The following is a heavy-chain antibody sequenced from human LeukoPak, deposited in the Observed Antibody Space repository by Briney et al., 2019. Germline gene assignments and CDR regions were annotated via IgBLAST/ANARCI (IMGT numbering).Heavy chain of an antibody. D-gene: IGHD1-26*01. CDR2: IYYSGST. CDR1: GGSISSYY. CDR3: ARASSGGYLNWFDP. V-gene: IGHV4-59*08. J-gene: IGHJ5*02. Sequence: SETLSLTCTVSGGSISSYYWSWIRQPPGKGLEWIGYIYYSGSTNYNPSLKSRVTISVDTSKNQFSLKLSSVTAADTAVYYCARASSGGYLNWFDPWGQGTLVTVSS.